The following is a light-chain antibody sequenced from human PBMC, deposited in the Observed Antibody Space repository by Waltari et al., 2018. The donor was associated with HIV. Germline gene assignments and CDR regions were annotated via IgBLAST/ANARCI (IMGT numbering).Light chain of an antibody. CDR3: QHHDNLPIT. CDR2: DAS. CDR1: QDITHY. J-gene: IGKJ5*01. V-gene: IGKV1-33*01. Sequence: DIQMTQSPSSLSASVGDRDTITCQASQDITHYLNWYQQKPEKAPNLLIFDASKLQPGVPSRFRGSGSGTDFTFTISSLEPEDIATYFCQHHDNLPITFGQWTRLEMK.